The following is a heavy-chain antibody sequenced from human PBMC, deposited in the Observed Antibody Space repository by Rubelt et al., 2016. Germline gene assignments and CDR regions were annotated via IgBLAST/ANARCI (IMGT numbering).Heavy chain of an antibody. Sequence: QVQLQESGPGLVKPSETLSLTCTVSGGSISSYYWSWIRQPPGKGLEWVGDIYYSGCTNYNPSLKGRVPISVDKAKNQVSRNLSSGTASDTAVYYCARAFFGSFYGHFDYWGQGTLVTVSS. CDR2: IYYSGCT. CDR1: GGSISSYY. V-gene: IGHV4-59*01. J-gene: IGHJ4*02. D-gene: IGHD1-26*01. CDR3: ARAFFGSFYGHFDY.